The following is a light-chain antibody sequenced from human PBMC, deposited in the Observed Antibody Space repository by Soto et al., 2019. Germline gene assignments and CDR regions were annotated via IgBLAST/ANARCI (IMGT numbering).Light chain of an antibody. V-gene: IGKV1-12*01. CDR1: QDISSW. J-gene: IGKJ5*01. Sequence: NQMTQSPSSVFSSVGDRVTITCRASQDISSWLAWYQQIPGRAPKLLISDASSLQSGVPSRFSGSGSGTDFTLTISSLQPEDSAIYYCQQANRFPITFGQGTRLDI. CDR2: DAS. CDR3: QQANRFPIT.